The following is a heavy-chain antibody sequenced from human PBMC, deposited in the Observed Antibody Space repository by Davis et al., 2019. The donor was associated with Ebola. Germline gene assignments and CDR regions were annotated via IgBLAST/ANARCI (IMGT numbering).Heavy chain of an antibody. V-gene: IGHV4-34*01. CDR3: ARRRSWDPRWYYYGMDV. CDR1: GGSFSGYY. CDR2: INHSGST. D-gene: IGHD4-23*01. Sequence: MPSETLSLTCAVSGGSFSGYYWSWIRQPPGKGLEWIGEINHSGSTNYNPSLKSRVTISVDTSKNQFSLKLSSVTAADTAVYYCARRRSWDPRWYYYGMDVWGQGTTVTVSS. J-gene: IGHJ6*02.